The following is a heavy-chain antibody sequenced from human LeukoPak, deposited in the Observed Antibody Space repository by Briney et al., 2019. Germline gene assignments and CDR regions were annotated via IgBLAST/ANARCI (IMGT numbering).Heavy chain of an antibody. V-gene: IGHV4-34*01. CDR3: ARDSNGGPDY. D-gene: IGHD3-16*01. CDR2: INHSGST. CDR1: GGSFRGYY. Sequence: SETLSLTCAVYGGSFRGYYWSWIRRPPGKGLEWIGEINHSGSTNYNPSLKSRVTISVDMSKNQFSLKLSSVTAADTAVYYCARDSNGGPDYWGQGTLVTVSS. J-gene: IGHJ4*02.